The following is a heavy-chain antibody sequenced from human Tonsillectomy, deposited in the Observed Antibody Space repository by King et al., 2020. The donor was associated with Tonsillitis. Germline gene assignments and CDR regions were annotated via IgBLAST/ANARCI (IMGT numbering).Heavy chain of an antibody. Sequence: VQLVESGGGLVQPGGSLRLSCAASGFTFNNFWMTWVRQAPGKGLEWVAHIKQDGTEMLYVDSVKGRFTISRDNGKNSLHLQMNSLRAEDTAVYYCARDPIAGEVSLDYWGQGTLVTVSS. V-gene: IGHV3-7*03. CDR3: ARDPIAGEVSLDY. J-gene: IGHJ4*02. D-gene: IGHD5/OR15-5a*01. CDR1: GFTFNNFW. CDR2: IKQDGTEM.